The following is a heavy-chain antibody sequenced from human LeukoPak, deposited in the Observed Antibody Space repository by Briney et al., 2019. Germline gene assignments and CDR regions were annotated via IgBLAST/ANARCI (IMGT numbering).Heavy chain of an antibody. Sequence: GGSLRLSCAASGFTFDDYTMHWVRLPPGKSLEWVSLISWDGGGTFYADSVKGRFTISRDNSKNPLYLQLNSLRTEDTALYYCARARGLYFDYWGQGTLVTVSS. CDR1: GFTFDDYT. V-gene: IGHV3-43*01. CDR2: ISWDGGGT. J-gene: IGHJ4*02. CDR3: ARARGLYFDY.